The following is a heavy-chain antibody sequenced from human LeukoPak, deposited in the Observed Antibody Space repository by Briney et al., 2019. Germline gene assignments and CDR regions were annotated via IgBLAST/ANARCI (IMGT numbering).Heavy chain of an antibody. CDR3: VRVVYGSGTHYDF. D-gene: IGHD3-10*01. J-gene: IGHJ4*02. CDR1: GFTFDDYA. V-gene: IGHV3-9*01. Sequence: GRSLRLSCAASGFTFDDYAMHWVRQAPGKGLEWVSGISWNSGSIGYADSVKGRFTISRDNAKNSLYLQMNSLRDEDTAVYHCVRVVYGSGTHYDFWGRGTLVTVSS. CDR2: ISWNSGSI.